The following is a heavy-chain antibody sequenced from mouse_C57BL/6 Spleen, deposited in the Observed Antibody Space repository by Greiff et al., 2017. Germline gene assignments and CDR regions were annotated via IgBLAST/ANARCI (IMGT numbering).Heavy chain of an antibody. D-gene: IGHD2-4*01. CDR1: GFTFSSYG. CDR2: ISSGGSYT. CDR3: ARQEDDYDGAWFAY. V-gene: IGHV5-6*01. Sequence: EVKLMESGGDLVKPGGSLKLSCAASGFTFSSYGMSWVRQTPDKRLEWVATISSGGSYTYYPDSVKGRFTISRDNAKNTLYLQMSSLKSEDTAMYYCARQEDDYDGAWFAYWGQGTLVTVSA. J-gene: IGHJ3*01.